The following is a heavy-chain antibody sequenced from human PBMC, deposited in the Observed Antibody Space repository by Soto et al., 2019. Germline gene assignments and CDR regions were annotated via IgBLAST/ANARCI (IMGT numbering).Heavy chain of an antibody. CDR3: ARGNAAPDDY. J-gene: IGHJ4*02. Sequence: QVQLVQSGAEVKRPGASVKVSCKAPGYTLTSYAVHWVRQAPGQRPERMGWINAGNGNTKYSQNFQDRSTFTRDTSASTISMDIRRLRSYDTAAYYCARGNAAPDDYWGQGTLVTVSS. CDR2: INAGNGNT. D-gene: IGHD4-4*01. V-gene: IGHV1-3*01. CDR1: GYTLTSYA.